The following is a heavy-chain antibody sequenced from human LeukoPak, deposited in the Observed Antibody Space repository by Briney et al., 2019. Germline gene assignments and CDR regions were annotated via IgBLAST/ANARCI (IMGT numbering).Heavy chain of an antibody. J-gene: IGHJ4*02. Sequence: GGSPRLSCVASGFTLSNLAMGWVRQAPGKRLEWVSVISDSGGTTYYADTVKGRFTISRDNSRNTLYLRMNSLRVEDTAVYYCAKDARRSSGWYFFDHWGQGTLVTDSS. V-gene: IGHV3-23*01. CDR2: ISDSGGTT. CDR1: GFTLSNLA. D-gene: IGHD6-19*01. CDR3: AKDARRSSGWYFFDH.